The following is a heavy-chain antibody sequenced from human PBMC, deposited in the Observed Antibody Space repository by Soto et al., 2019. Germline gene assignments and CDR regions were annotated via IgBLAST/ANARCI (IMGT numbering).Heavy chain of an antibody. CDR3: ERRAYIPSWYSDI. Sequence: QVELQQSGPEVVKPSETLSLTCSVSGASISKTSFYWGWIRQSPGKGLEWMGSINYSGTAYYSPSLRSRITTSFDTSENEFSLRLMSVTAADTAFFVWERRAYIPSWYSDILGRAKAVIVSS. CDR1: GASISKTSFY. J-gene: IGHJ2*01. CDR2: INYSGTA. V-gene: IGHV4-39*01. D-gene: IGHD1-26*01.